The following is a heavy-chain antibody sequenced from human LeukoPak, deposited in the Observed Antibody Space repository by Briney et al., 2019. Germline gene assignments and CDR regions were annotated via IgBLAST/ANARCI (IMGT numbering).Heavy chain of an antibody. CDR3: AKDGGGYYDILTSNYYYYYYMDV. CDR1: GFTFSSYG. Sequence: GGSLRLSCAASGFTFSSYGMHWVRQAPGKGLEWVAVIWYDGSNKYYADSVKGRFTISRDNSKNTLYLQMNSLRAEDTAVYYCAKDGGGYYDILTSNYYYYYYMDVWGKGTTVTVSS. V-gene: IGHV3-33*06. D-gene: IGHD3-9*01. J-gene: IGHJ6*03. CDR2: IWYDGSNK.